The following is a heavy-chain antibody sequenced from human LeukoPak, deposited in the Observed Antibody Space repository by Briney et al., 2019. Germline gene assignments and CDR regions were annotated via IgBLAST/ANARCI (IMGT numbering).Heavy chain of an antibody. V-gene: IGHV1-69*02. CDR2: IIPILGIA. CDR3: ASTGYSSSADRFDY. J-gene: IGHJ4*02. Sequence: SVKVSCKASGYTFTNYHLHWVRQAPGQGLEWMGRIIPILGIANYAQKFQGRVTITADKSTSTAYMELSSLRSEDTAVYYCASTGYSSSADRFDYWGQGTLVTVSS. CDR1: GYTFTNYH. D-gene: IGHD6-6*01.